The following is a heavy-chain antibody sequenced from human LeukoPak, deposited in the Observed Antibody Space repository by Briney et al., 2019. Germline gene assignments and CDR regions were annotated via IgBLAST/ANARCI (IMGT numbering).Heavy chain of an antibody. CDR3: ARHGFEYLVDTNMHYYYMDV. J-gene: IGHJ6*03. D-gene: IGHD6-6*01. CDR1: GGSFSGYY. V-gene: IGHV4-34*01. CDR2: MNDRGTT. Sequence: PSETLSLSCTVSGGSFSGYYRTWIRQFPGKGLEWIGEMNDRGTTNRNPSLRSRVTMSVDPSRNQFSLTLNSVTAADTAVYFCARHGFEYLVDTNMHYYYMDVWGKGTTVTVSS.